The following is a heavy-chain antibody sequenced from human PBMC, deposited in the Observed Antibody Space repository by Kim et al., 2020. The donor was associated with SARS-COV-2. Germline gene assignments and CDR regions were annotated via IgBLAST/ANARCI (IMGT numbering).Heavy chain of an antibody. CDR1: GGSISSYY. Sequence: SETLSLTCTVSGGSISSYYWSWIRQPPGKGLEWIGYIYYSGSTNYNPSLKSRVTISVDTSKNQFSLKLSSVTAADTAVYYCARDRGRTYYYGSGGILHAFDIWGQGTMVTVSS. CDR3: ARDRGRTYYYGSGGILHAFDI. V-gene: IGHV4-59*01. D-gene: IGHD3-10*01. CDR2: IYYSGST. J-gene: IGHJ3*02.